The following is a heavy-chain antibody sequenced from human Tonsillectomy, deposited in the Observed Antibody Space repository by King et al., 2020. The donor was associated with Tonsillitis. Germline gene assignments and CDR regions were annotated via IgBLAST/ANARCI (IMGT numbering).Heavy chain of an antibody. J-gene: IGHJ4*02. CDR3: VKDRLKDYYDSSGYYGPLDY. Sequence: VQLVESGGGLVQPGGSLRLSCSASGFTFSSYAMHWVRQAPGKGLEYVSAISSNGGSTYYADSVKGRFTISRDNSKNTLYLQMSSLRAEDTAVYYCVKDRLKDYYDSSGYYGPLDYWGQGTLVTVSS. V-gene: IGHV3-64D*06. CDR1: GFTFSSYA. D-gene: IGHD3-22*01. CDR2: ISSNGGST.